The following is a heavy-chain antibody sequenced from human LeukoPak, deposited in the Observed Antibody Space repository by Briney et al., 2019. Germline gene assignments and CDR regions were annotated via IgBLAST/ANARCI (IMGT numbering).Heavy chain of an antibody. J-gene: IGHJ6*03. D-gene: IGHD6-13*01. CDR1: GYTFTSYG. CDR3: ARGVGEIAAAMSYYYYMDV. Sequence: SVKVSCKASGYTFTSYGISWVRQAPGQGLEWMGRIIPIFGTANYAQKFQGRVTITTDESTSTAYMELSSLRSEDTAVYYCARGVGEIAAAMSYYYYMDVWGKGTTVAVSS. CDR2: IIPIFGTA. V-gene: IGHV1-69*05.